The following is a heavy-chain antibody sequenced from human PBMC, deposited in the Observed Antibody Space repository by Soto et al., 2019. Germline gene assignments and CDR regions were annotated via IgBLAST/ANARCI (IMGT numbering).Heavy chain of an antibody. J-gene: IGHJ4*02. Sequence: ASLKLSCKASGYTFTGYYMHWVRQAPGQGLEWMGWINPNSGGTNYAQKFQGRVTMTEDTSTDTAYMELSSLRSEDTAVYYCATEARGYSYGDWGQGTLVTFSS. CDR2: INPNSGGT. V-gene: IGHV1-2*02. CDR1: GYTFTGYY. CDR3: ATEARGYSYGD. D-gene: IGHD5-18*01.